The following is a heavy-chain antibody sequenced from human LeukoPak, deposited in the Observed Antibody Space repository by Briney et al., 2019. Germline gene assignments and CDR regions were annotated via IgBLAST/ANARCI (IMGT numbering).Heavy chain of an antibody. CDR2: INAGNGNT. D-gene: IGHD6-19*01. CDR1: GYTFTSYA. Sequence: GASVKVSCKASGYTFTSYAMHWVRQAPGQRLEWMGWINAGNGNTKYSQKFQGRVTITRDTSASTAYMELSSLRSDDTAVYYCARDAGYSSGWYRENDYWGQGTLVTVSS. V-gene: IGHV1-3*01. J-gene: IGHJ4*02. CDR3: ARDAGYSSGWYRENDY.